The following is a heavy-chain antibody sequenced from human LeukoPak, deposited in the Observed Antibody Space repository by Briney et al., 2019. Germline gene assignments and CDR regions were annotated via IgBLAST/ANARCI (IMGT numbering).Heavy chain of an antibody. D-gene: IGHD3-10*01. J-gene: IGHJ6*03. Sequence: KPSETLSLTCAVYGGSFSGYYWSWIRQPPGKGLEWIGEINHSGSTNYNPSLKSRVTISVDTSKNQFSLKLSSVTAADTAVYYCARQVSSGSGSYRATNRDPRRYYYMDVWGKGTTVTISS. V-gene: IGHV4-34*01. CDR2: INHSGST. CDR3: ARQVSSGSGSYRATNRDPRRYYYMDV. CDR1: GGSFSGYY.